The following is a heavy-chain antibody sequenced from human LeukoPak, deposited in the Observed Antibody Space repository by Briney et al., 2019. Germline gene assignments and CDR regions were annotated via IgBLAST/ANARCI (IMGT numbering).Heavy chain of an antibody. D-gene: IGHD6-19*01. CDR2: INPSSGGT. J-gene: IGHJ3*02. CDR1: RYTFTGYY. CDR3: ARLNQYSSGWDSFDI. Sequence: GASVKVSCKASRYTFTGYYMHWVRQAPGQGLEWMGRINPSSGGTNYAQKFQGRVTMTRDTSISTAYMELSGLRSDDTAVYYCARLNQYSSGWDSFDIWGQGTMVTVSS. V-gene: IGHV1-2*06.